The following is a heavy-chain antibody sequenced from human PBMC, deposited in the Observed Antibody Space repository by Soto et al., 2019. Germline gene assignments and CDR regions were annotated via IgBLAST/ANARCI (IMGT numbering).Heavy chain of an antibody. CDR1: GFTFSSYS. D-gene: IGHD6-13*01. CDR2: INSSSSTI. CDR3: ARGPRTYSSSWYPDY. V-gene: IGHV3-48*02. Sequence: GGSLRLSCAASGFTFSSYSMNWVRQAPGKGLELVSYINSSSSTIYYADSVKGRFTMSRDNAKNSLYLQMNSLRDEDTAVYYWARGPRTYSSSWYPDYWGQGTLVTVSS. J-gene: IGHJ4*02.